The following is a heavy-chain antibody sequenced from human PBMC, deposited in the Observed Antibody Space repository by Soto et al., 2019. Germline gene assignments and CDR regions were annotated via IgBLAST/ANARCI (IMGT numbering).Heavy chain of an antibody. Sequence: GSLRLSCAASGFTFSRFELHWVRQPPGKGLEWIGEIYHSGSTNYNPSLKSRVTISVDKSKNQFSLKLSSVTAADTAVYYCARAYYDFWSGYPGYYYGMDVWGQGTTVTVSS. D-gene: IGHD3-3*01. V-gene: IGHV4-4*02. CDR2: IYHSGST. CDR3: ARAYYDFWSGYPGYYYGMDV. J-gene: IGHJ6*02. CDR1: GFTFSRFEL.